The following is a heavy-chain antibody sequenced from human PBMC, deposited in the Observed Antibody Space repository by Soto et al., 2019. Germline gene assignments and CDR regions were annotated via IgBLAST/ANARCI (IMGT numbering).Heavy chain of an antibody. CDR2: INHSGST. J-gene: IGHJ4*02. CDR3: ARGPFYSSSWYDY. D-gene: IGHD6-13*01. V-gene: IGHV4-34*01. Sequence: QVQLQQWGAGLLKPSETLSLTCAVYGGSFSGYYWSWIRQPPGKGLEWIGEINHSGSTNYNPSLKSRVTISVDTSKNQFSLKLSSVTAADTAVYYCARGPFYSSSWYDYWGQGTLVTVSS. CDR1: GGSFSGYY.